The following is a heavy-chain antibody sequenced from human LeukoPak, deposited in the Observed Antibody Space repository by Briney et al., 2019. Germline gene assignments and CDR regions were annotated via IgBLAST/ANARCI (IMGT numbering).Heavy chain of an antibody. V-gene: IGHV1-46*01. J-gene: IGHJ4*02. D-gene: IGHD3-22*01. CDR3: ARDVASSGYYWD. CDR1: GYTFTSYY. CDR2: INPSGGSA. Sequence: ASVTVSCTASGYTFTSYYMHWVRQAPGQGLEWMGIINPSGGSAIYAQNFQGRVTMTRDTSTSTFYMELSSLRSEDTAVYFCARDVASSGYYWDWGQGTLVTVSS.